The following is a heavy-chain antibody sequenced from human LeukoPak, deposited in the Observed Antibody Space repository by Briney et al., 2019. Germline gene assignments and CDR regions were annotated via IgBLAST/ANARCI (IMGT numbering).Heavy chain of an antibody. CDR2: IYSGGDT. V-gene: IGHV3-53*01. CDR1: GFTVSSNY. CDR3: TRPTGSTWDTDY. Sequence: PGGSLRLSCAASGFTVSSNYMSWVRQSPGKGLEWVSVIYSGGDTYYADSVKGRFTISRDNSKNTLYLQMNSLRAEETAVYYCTRPTGSTWDTDYWGQGTLVTVSS. D-gene: IGHD1-7*01. J-gene: IGHJ4*02.